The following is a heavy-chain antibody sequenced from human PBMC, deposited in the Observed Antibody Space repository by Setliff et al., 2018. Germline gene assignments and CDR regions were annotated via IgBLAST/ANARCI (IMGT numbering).Heavy chain of an antibody. D-gene: IGHD4-17*01. Sequence: ASVKVSCKASGYTFNHYGITWVRLAPGQGLEWMGWISAHSGNTFYAPQFQGRVTMTTDTSTSTVYMEIRSLRSDDTAVYYCARGNYGDPDYWGQGTLVTVS. CDR2: ISAHSGNT. CDR1: GYTFNHYG. V-gene: IGHV1-18*01. J-gene: IGHJ4*02. CDR3: ARGNYGDPDY.